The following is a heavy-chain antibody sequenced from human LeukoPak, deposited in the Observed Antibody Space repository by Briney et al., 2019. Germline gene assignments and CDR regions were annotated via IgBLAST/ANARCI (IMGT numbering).Heavy chain of an antibody. CDR1: GFTFSSYG. J-gene: IGHJ4*02. D-gene: IGHD5-18*01. Sequence: GGSLRLSCAASGFTFSSYGMSWVRQAPGKGLEWVSVISGSGTNTYYADSVKGRFAISRDNSKNTLYLQMNSLRAEDTAVYYCAKDQHGYSLDYWGQGTLVTVSS. V-gene: IGHV3-23*01. CDR2: ISGSGTNT. CDR3: AKDQHGYSLDY.